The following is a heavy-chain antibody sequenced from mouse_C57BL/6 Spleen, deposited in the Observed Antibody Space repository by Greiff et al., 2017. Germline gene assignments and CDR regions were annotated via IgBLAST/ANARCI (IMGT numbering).Heavy chain of an antibody. CDR1: GFSLTSYG. Sequence: QVQLKQSGPGLVQPSQSLSITCTVSGFSLTSYGVHWVRQPPGKGLEWLGVIWSGGSTDYNAAFISRLSISKDNSKSQVFFKMNSLQADDTAIYCCAKNLGGDYDGGYYAMDYWGQGTSVTVSS. D-gene: IGHD2-4*01. CDR3: AKNLGGDYDGGYYAMDY. J-gene: IGHJ4*01. V-gene: IGHV2-4*01. CDR2: IWSGGST.